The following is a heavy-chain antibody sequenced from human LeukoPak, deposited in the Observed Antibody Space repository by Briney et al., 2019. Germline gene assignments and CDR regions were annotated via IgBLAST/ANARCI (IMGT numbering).Heavy chain of an antibody. CDR1: GFTFDDYA. CDR2: ISWNSGSI. J-gene: IGHJ6*02. CDR3: AEVTVAVAYYGMDV. V-gene: IGHV3-9*01. D-gene: IGHD6-19*01. Sequence: PGRSLRLSCAASGFTFDDYAMHWVRQAPGKGLEWVSGISWNSGSIGYADSVKGRFTISRDNAKNSLYLQMNSLRAEDTALYYCAEVTVAVAYYGMDVWGQGTTVTVSS.